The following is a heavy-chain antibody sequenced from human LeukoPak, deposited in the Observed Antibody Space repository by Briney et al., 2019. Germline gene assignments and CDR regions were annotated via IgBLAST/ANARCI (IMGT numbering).Heavy chain of an antibody. CDR2: IIPILGTA. CDR3: ATSPTSDSPGY. D-gene: IGHD2-21*02. J-gene: IGHJ4*02. CDR1: GGTFSTYA. Sequence: SVKVSCKAYGGTFSTYAISWVRQAPGQGLEWMGGIIPILGTANYAQKFQGRVTITADESTSTAYMELSSLRSEDTAVFYCATSPTSDSPGYWGQGTLVTVSS. V-gene: IGHV1-69*01.